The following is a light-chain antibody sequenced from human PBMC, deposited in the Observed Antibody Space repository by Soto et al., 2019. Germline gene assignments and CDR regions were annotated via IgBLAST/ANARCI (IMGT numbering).Light chain of an antibody. CDR2: AAS. CDR1: QSISNY. CDR3: QQSYITPLT. V-gene: IGKV1-39*01. Sequence: DLQMTQSPSSLSASVRDRVTITCRASQSISNYLNWYQQKPEKAPKLLIYAASTLQSGVPSRFSGSGSGTDFTLTISSLQPEDFATYYCQQSYITPLTFGGGTKVEIK. J-gene: IGKJ4*01.